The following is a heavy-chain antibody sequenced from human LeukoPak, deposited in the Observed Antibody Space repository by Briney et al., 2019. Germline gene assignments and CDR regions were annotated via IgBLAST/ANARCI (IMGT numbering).Heavy chain of an antibody. V-gene: IGHV3-7*01. D-gene: IGHD3-10*01. CDR1: GFTFSSYW. Sequence: GGSLRLSCAASGFTFSSYWMSWVRQAPGKGLEWVANIKQDGSEKYYVDSVKGRFTISRGNAKNSLYLQMNSLRAEDTAVYYCAKEKKGLWFGEHYFDYWGQGTLVTVSS. J-gene: IGHJ4*02. CDR2: IKQDGSEK. CDR3: AKEKKGLWFGEHYFDY.